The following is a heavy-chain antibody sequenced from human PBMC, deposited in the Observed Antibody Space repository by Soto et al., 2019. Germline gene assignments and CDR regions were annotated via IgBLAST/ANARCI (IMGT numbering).Heavy chain of an antibody. V-gene: IGHV4-59*12. D-gene: IGHD6-6*01. CDR2: IYYSGST. CDR1: GDSISSYS. J-gene: IGHJ5*02. Sequence: PSETLSLTCTVSGDSISSYSWSWIRQPPGKGLEWIGYIYYSGSTNYNPSLKSRVTISVDTSKNQFSLKLSSVTAADTAVYYCARERPDGARLDPWGQGTLVTVSS. CDR3: ARERPDGARLDP.